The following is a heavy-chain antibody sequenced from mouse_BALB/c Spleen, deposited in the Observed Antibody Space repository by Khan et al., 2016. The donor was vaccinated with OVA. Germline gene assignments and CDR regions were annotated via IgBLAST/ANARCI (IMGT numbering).Heavy chain of an antibody. Sequence: EVQLQESGPGLVKPSQSLSLTCSVTGYSITSGYFWNWIRQFPGNILEWMGYIRYDGDSNYNQSLKNRISITRDTSKNRFCLKLNSVTSEDPATYDCARGGSSGPAWFTYWGQGTLVTVSA. CDR2: IRYDGDS. V-gene: IGHV3-6*02. D-gene: IGHD3-1*01. CDR3: ARGGSSGPAWFTY. J-gene: IGHJ3*01. CDR1: GYSITSGYF.